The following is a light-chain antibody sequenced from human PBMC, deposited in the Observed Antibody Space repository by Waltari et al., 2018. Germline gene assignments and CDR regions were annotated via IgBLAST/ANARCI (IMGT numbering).Light chain of an antibody. CDR3: GTWDSSLSGAV. Sequence: QSVLTQPPSVAAAPGQRVTISYSGRRSNIGNNYVSCYRQFPGTAPKLLIYEDTERPAGIAGRFSGSKSGTSATLDITGLQAGDEADYYCGTWDSSLSGAVFGGGTHLTVL. V-gene: IGLV1-51*02. J-gene: IGLJ7*01. CDR2: EDT. CDR1: RSNIGNNY.